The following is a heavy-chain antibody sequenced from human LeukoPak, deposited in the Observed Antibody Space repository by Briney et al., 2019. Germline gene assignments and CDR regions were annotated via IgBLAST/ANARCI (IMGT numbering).Heavy chain of an antibody. CDR3: AEDIGLEGYSYGYDY. CDR1: GFTFDDYT. V-gene: IGHV3-43*01. Sequence: GGSLRLSCAASGFTFDDYTMHWVRQAPGKGLEWVSLISWDGGSTYYADSVKGRFTISRGNSKNSLYLQMNSLRTEDTALYYCAEDIGLEGYSYGYDYWGQGTLVTVSS. J-gene: IGHJ4*02. CDR2: ISWDGGST. D-gene: IGHD5-18*01.